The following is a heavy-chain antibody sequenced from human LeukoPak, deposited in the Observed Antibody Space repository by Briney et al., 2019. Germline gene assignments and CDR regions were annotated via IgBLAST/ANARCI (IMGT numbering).Heavy chain of an antibody. V-gene: IGHV3-30*04. J-gene: IGHJ4*02. CDR1: GFTFSSYA. Sequence: PGGSLRLSCAASGFTFSSYAMHWVRQAPGKGLEWVAVISYDGSNKYYADSVKGRFTISRDNSKNTLYLQMNSLRAEDTAVYYCARAHINYYGSGSYYKYWGQGTLVTVSS. CDR3: ARAHINYYGSGSYYKY. CDR2: ISYDGSNK. D-gene: IGHD3-10*01.